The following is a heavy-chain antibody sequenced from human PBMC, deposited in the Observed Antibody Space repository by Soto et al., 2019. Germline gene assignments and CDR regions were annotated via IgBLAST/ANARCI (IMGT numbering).Heavy chain of an antibody. Sequence: QVQLQESGPGLVKPSQTLSLTCTVSGGSISSGGYYWSWIRQHPGKGLEWIGYIYYSGSTYYNPYLKSRVTISVDTSKNQFSLKLSSVTAADTAVYYCARGILEWGYGMDVWGQGTTVTVSS. V-gene: IGHV4-31*03. CDR1: GGSISSGGYY. D-gene: IGHD3-3*01. J-gene: IGHJ6*02. CDR2: IYYSGST. CDR3: ARGILEWGYGMDV.